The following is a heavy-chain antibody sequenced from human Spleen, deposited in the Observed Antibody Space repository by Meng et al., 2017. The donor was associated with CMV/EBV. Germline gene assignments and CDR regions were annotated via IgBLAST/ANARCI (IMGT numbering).Heavy chain of an antibody. CDR1: GLTFSNYA. Sequence: ASGLTFSNYAMSWVRRAPGKGLEWVSAISGSGGSTYYADSVKGRFTISRDNSKNTLYVQMNSLRGDDTAVYYCAKGLFLTGTNAFDIWGQGTMVTVS. CDR3: AKGLFLTGTNAFDI. D-gene: IGHD1-7*01. V-gene: IGHV3-23*01. J-gene: IGHJ3*02. CDR2: ISGSGGST.